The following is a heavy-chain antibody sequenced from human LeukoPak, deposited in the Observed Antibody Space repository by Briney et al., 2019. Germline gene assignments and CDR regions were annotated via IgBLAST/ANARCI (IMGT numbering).Heavy chain of an antibody. V-gene: IGHV4-59*01. CDR1: GGSISSYY. Sequence: PSETLSLTCTVSGGSISSYYWSWIRQPPGKGLEWIGYIYYSGSTNYNPSLKSRVTISVDTSKNQFSLKLSSVTAADTAVYYCAREGSSAHFDYWGQGTLVTVPS. CDR2: IYYSGST. D-gene: IGHD6-6*01. J-gene: IGHJ4*02. CDR3: AREGSSAHFDY.